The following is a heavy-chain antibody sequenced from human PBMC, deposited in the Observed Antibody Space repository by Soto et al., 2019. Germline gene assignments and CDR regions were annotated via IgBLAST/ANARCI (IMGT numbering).Heavy chain of an antibody. J-gene: IGHJ6*02. CDR3: ARHLRYCSGGSCYAVYYYGMDV. Sequence: PSETLSHTCAVSGGSISSSSYYWGWIRQPPGKGLEWIGSIYYSGSTYYNPSLKSRVTISVDTSKNQFSLKLSSVTAADTAVYYCARHLRYCSGGSCYAVYYYGMDVWGQGTTVTVSS. CDR2: IYYSGST. CDR1: GGSISSSSYY. V-gene: IGHV4-39*01. D-gene: IGHD2-15*01.